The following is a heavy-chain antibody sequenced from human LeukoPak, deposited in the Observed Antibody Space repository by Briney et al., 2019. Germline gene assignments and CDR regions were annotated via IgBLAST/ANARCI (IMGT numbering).Heavy chain of an antibody. CDR2: IYTSGST. V-gene: IGHV4-61*02. Sequence: PSQTLSLTCTVSGGSISSGSYYWSWIRQPAGKGLEWSGRIYTSGSTNYNPSLKSRVTISVDTSKNQFSLKLSSVTAADTAVYYCARDAEVYYYGMDVWGQGTTVTVSS. CDR1: GGSISSGSYY. J-gene: IGHJ6*02. CDR3: ARDAEVYYYGMDV.